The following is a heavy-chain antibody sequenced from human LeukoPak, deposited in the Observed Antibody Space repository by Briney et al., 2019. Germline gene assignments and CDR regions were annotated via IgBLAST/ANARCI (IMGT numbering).Heavy chain of an antibody. CDR1: GGSISSSSYY. Sequence: SETLSLTCTVSGGSISSSSYYWGWIRQPPGKGLEWIGSIYYSGSNYYNPSLKSRVTISVDTSKNQFSLKLSSVTAADTAVYYCARQGITMIVVVITPGYYFDYWGQGTLVTVSS. J-gene: IGHJ4*02. CDR3: ARQGITMIVVVITPGYYFDY. D-gene: IGHD3-22*01. V-gene: IGHV4-39*01. CDR2: IYYSGSN.